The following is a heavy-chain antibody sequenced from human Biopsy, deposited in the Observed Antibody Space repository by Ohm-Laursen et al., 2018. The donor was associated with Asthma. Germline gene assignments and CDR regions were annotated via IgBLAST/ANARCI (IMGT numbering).Heavy chain of an antibody. CDR1: PGSFSGFF. V-gene: IGHV4-34*11. CDR3: ARDLPGYTYGPFED. J-gene: IGHJ4*02. CDR2: IYYSGET. D-gene: IGHD5-18*01. Sequence: GTLSLTCDVYPGSFSGFFWTWIRQSPGKGLEWIGCIYYSGETFFNPSLKNPLFMSLDSSKNQFSLKMTSVTVADTAVYFCARDLPGYTYGPFEDWGQGTLVTVSS.